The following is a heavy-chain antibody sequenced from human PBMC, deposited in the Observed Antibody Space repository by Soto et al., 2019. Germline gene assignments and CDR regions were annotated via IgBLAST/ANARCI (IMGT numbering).Heavy chain of an antibody. Sequence: EVQLVESGGGLVQPGGSLRLSCAASGFTFSNYWMHWVRQAPGNGLVWVSRINSDGSTTSYADSATGRFPISRDNPKNTLYLQMTRLSAEDPAVYYCARASTVINAHWYFDLWGRGTLVPVPS. CDR3: ARASTVINAHWYFDL. V-gene: IGHV3-74*01. D-gene: IGHD4-4*01. CDR1: GFTFSNYW. CDR2: INSDGSTT. J-gene: IGHJ2*01.